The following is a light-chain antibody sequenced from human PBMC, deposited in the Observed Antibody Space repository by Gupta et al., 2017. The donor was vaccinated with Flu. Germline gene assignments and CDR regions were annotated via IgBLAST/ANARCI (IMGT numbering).Light chain of an antibody. Sequence: RVTITCRASQSISSWLAWYQQKPGKAPKVLIYKASTLQSGVPSRFSGSGSGTEFTLTISSLQPDDFATYYCQQYNSYSGTFGQGTKVEIK. CDR3: QQYNSYSGT. V-gene: IGKV1-5*03. J-gene: IGKJ1*01. CDR1: QSISSW. CDR2: KAS.